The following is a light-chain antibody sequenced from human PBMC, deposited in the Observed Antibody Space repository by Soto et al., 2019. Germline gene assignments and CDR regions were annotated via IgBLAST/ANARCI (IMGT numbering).Light chain of an antibody. V-gene: IGKV1-39*01. CDR3: QQSYSTPPKT. J-gene: IGKJ2*01. CDR1: QSISSY. Sequence: DIQMTQSPSSLSASEGDRVTITCRASQSISSYLNWYQQKPGKAPKLLIYAASSLQSGVPSRFSGSGSGTDFTLTISSLQPEDFATYYCQQSYSTPPKTFGQGTKLEIK. CDR2: AAS.